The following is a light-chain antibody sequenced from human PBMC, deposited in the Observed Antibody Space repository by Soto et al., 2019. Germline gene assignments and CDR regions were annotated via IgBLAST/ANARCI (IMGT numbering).Light chain of an antibody. CDR1: QSVNNF. CDR3: QQSYSTPYT. CDR2: AAS. V-gene: IGKV1-39*01. J-gene: IGKJ2*01. Sequence: DIQMTQSPSSLYASVGDRVTIACRASQSVNNFLNWYQHKPGKVPKLLIYAASSLQSGVPSRFGGSGFGTDFTLIISSLQPEDFATYSCQQSYSTPYTFGQGTKLEI.